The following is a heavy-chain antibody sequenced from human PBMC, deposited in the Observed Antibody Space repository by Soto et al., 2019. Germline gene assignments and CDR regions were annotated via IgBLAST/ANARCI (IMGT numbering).Heavy chain of an antibody. CDR1: GGSISSGGYY. V-gene: IGHV4-31*03. D-gene: IGHD3-16*01. Sequence: QVQLQESGPGLVKPSQTLSLTCTVSGGSISSGGYYWSWIRQHPGKGLEWIGYIYYSGSTYYNPSLKSRVTRAVDTSKNQFSLKLSSVTAADTAVYYCAREGKEGVWFDPWGQGTLVTVSS. CDR3: AREGKEGVWFDP. J-gene: IGHJ5*02. CDR2: IYYSGST.